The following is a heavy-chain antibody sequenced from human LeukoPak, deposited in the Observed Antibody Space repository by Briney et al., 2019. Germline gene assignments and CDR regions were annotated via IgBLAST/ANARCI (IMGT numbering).Heavy chain of an antibody. CDR1: GFTFSSYA. Sequence: GGSLRLSCAASGFTFSSYAMSWVRQAPGKGLEWVSAISGSGGSTYYADSVKGRFTISRDNSKNTLYLQMNSLRVEDTAVYYCAKDSGWGVRAVPEAFDIWGQGTMVTVSS. CDR3: AKDSGWGVRAVPEAFDI. V-gene: IGHV3-23*01. CDR2: ISGSGGST. D-gene: IGHD3-10*01. J-gene: IGHJ3*02.